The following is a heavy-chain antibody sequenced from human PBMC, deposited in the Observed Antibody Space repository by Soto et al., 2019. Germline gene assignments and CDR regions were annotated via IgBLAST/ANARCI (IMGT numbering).Heavy chain of an antibody. Sequence: ASVKVSCKAPGGNFSSNGIRWVRQAPGQGLELMGGIIPTFGTTNYAHKFRGRVTITADESTGTAYMELSSLRSDDTAVYYCAGASDSTWYNWLDPWGQGTLVTVSS. V-gene: IGHV1-69*13. J-gene: IGHJ5*02. CDR1: GGNFSSNG. CDR2: IIPTFGTT. CDR3: AGASDSTWYNWLDP. D-gene: IGHD5-18*01.